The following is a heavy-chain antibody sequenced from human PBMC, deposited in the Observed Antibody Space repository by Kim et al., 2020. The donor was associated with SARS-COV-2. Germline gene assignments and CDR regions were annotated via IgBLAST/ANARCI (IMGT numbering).Heavy chain of an antibody. D-gene: IGHD1-26*01. J-gene: IGHJ6*02. CDR2: ISYDGSNK. CDR3: ARDGVGATKDYYYGMDV. Sequence: GGSLRLSCAASGFTFSSYAMHWVRQAPGKGLEWVAVISYDGSNKYYADSVKGRFTISRDNSKNTLYLQMNSLRAEDTAVYYCARDGVGATKDYYYGMDVWGQGTTVTVSS. CDR1: GFTFSSYA. V-gene: IGHV3-30*04.